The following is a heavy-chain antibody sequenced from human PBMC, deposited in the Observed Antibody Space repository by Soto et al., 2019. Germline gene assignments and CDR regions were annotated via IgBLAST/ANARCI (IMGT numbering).Heavy chain of an antibody. CDR3: ARERTYYDILTGTSVANWFDP. V-gene: IGHV3-23*01. Sequence: GGSLRLSCAASGFTFSSYAMSWVRQAPGKGLEWVSAISGSGVSTYYADSVKGRFTISRDNSKNTLYLQMNSLRAEDTAVYYCARERTYYDILTGTSVANWFDPWGQGTLVTVSS. CDR2: ISGSGVST. J-gene: IGHJ5*02. D-gene: IGHD3-9*01. CDR1: GFTFSSYA.